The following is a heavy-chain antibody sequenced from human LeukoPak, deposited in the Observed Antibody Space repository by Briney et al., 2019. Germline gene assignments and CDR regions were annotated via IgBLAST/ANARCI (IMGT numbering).Heavy chain of an antibody. CDR3: ARGITRITIFGIDP. Sequence: GGSLRLSCAASGFTFSSYSMNWVRQAPGKGLEWVAVIWYDGSNKYYADSVKGRFTISRDNSKNTLYLQMNSPRAEDTAVYYCARGITRITIFGIDPWGQGTLVPVSS. J-gene: IGHJ5*02. V-gene: IGHV3-33*08. CDR2: IWYDGSNK. D-gene: IGHD3-3*01. CDR1: GFTFSSYS.